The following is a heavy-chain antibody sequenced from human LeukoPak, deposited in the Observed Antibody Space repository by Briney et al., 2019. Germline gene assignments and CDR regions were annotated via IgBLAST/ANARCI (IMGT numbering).Heavy chain of an antibody. CDR3: ARGPDSSTWYVVS. V-gene: IGHV3-48*03. Sequence: GGSLPLSCAASGFTLTSYEMNWVRLAPGKGLEWISYISRTGNSIYYADSVKGRFTVSRDSAKNSLYLQMNSLRAEDTAVYYCARGPDSSTWYVVSCGEGTLVTVAS. J-gene: IGHJ4*02. CDR1: GFTLTSYE. D-gene: IGHD6-13*01. CDR2: ISRTGNSI.